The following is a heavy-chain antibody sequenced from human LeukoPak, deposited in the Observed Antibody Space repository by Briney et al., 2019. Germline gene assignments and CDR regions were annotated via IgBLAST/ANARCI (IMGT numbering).Heavy chain of an antibody. Sequence: GGSLRLSCAASGFTVSNSWMFWVRQAPGKGLMYVSEINNDGNRIRYVDSVKGRFTISRDGAKNTLFLQMNSLRDDDTAMYYCARGGLPGGLDYWGQGILVTVSS. CDR1: GFTVSNSW. V-gene: IGHV3-74*01. J-gene: IGHJ4*02. D-gene: IGHD7-27*01. CDR3: ARGGLPGGLDY. CDR2: INNDGNRI.